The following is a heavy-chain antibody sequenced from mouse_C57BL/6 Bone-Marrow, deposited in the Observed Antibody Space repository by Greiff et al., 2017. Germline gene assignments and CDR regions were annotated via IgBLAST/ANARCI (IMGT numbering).Heavy chain of an antibody. CDR1: GYTFTSYW. CDR2: IDPSDSYT. CDR3: ARDGYYPPWFAY. J-gene: IGHJ3*01. V-gene: IGHV1-69*01. D-gene: IGHD2-3*01. Sequence: QVQLKQPGAELVMPGASVKLSCKASGYTFTSYWMHWVKQRPGQGLEWIGEIDPSDSYTNYNQKFKRKSTLTVDKSSSTAYMQLSSLTSEDSAVYYCARDGYYPPWFAYWGQGTLVTVSA.